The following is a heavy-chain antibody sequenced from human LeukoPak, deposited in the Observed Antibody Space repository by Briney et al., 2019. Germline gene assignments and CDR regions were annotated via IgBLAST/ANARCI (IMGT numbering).Heavy chain of an antibody. V-gene: IGHV3-23*03. J-gene: IGHJ4*02. D-gene: IGHD1-14*01. Sequence: PGGSLRLSCAASGFTFSSYAMSWVRQAPGEGLEWVSLIYSGGAIRYADSVKGRFTISRDSSKNTLFLQMNDLTVEDTARYYCARRPGNWGQGILVTVSS. CDR3: ARRPGN. CDR1: GFTFSSYA. CDR2: IYSGGAI.